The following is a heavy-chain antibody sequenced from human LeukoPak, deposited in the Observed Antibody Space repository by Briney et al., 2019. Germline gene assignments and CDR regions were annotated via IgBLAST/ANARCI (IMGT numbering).Heavy chain of an antibody. V-gene: IGHV1-18*01. CDR2: ISAYNGNT. CDR1: GYTFTSYG. CDR3: ARVYNTYYDFWSGHIYYMDV. D-gene: IGHD3-3*01. Sequence: GASVTVSCKASGYTFTSYGISWVRQAPGQGLEWMGWISAYNGNTNYAQKLQGRVTMTTDTSTSTAYMELRSLRSDDTAVYYCARVYNTYYDFWSGHIYYMDVWGKGTTVTVSS. J-gene: IGHJ6*03.